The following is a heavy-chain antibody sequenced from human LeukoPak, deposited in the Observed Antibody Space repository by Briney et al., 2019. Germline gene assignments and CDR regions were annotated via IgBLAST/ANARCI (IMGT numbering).Heavy chain of an antibody. V-gene: IGHV1-18*04. Sequence: ASVKVSCKASGYTFTSYGISWVRQAPGQGLEWMGWISAYNGNTNYAQKLQGRVTMTTDTSTSTAYMELRSLRSDDAAVYYCARDYQGFGVLFDYYYYGMDVWGKGTTVTVSS. CDR2: ISAYNGNT. CDR3: ARDYQGFGVLFDYYYYGMDV. J-gene: IGHJ6*04. D-gene: IGHD3-10*01. CDR1: GYTFTSYG.